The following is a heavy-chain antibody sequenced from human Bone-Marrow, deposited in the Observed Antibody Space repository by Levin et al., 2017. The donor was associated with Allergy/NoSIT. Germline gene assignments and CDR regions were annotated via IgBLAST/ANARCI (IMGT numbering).Heavy chain of an antibody. CDR1: GFNFTKTS. V-gene: IGHV3-15*01. CDR3: LLGNFV. Sequence: GGSLRLSCVASGFNFTKTSLSWVRQAPGKGLEWVGRVKSKLDGGTIDYGEVVEGRFTISRDDSKSTLFLHLSGLTIEDTAVYHCLLGNFVRGQGSLVTVS. D-gene: IGHD6-6*01. J-gene: IGHJ4*02. CDR2: VKSKLDGGTI.